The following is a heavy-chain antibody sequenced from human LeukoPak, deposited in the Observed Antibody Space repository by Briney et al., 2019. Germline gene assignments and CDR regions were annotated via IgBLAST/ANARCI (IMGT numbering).Heavy chain of an antibody. Sequence: GSLRLSCAVSGFGVHTFAMSWVRQAPGRGLEWVSAISGSSGTTYYADSVKGRFAISRDNFKNTLYLQMNSLRAEDTAVYYCARKTMLYRSSFDPWGQGTLVTVSS. CDR2: ISGSSGTT. J-gene: IGHJ5*02. CDR1: GFGVHTFA. D-gene: IGHD6-6*01. CDR3: ARKTMLYRSSFDP. V-gene: IGHV3-23*01.